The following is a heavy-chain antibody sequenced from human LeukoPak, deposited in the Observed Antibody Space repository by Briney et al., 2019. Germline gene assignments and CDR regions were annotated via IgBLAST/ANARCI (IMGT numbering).Heavy chain of an antibody. CDR3: AKDPAVTMVRGVYPLSLYYFDY. J-gene: IGHJ4*02. CDR1: GFTFSTYS. D-gene: IGHD3-10*01. Sequence: GGSLRLSCAASGFTFSTYSMNWVRQAPGKGLEWVSYISSSSSTIYYADSVKGRFTISRDNSKNTLYLQMNSLRAEDTAVYYCAKDPAVTMVRGVYPLSLYYFDYWGQGTLVTVSS. V-gene: IGHV3-48*01. CDR2: ISSSSSTI.